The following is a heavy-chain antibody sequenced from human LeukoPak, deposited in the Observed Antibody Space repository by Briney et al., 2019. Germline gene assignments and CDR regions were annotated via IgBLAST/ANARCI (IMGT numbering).Heavy chain of an antibody. J-gene: IGHJ6*04. CDR3: AELGITMIGGV. CDR2: ISSSGSTI. Sequence: GGSLRLSCAASGFTISSYEMNWVRQAPGKGLEWVSYISSSGSTIYYADSVKGRFTISRDNAKNSLYLQMNSLRAEDTAVYYCAELGITMIGGVWGKGTTVTISS. D-gene: IGHD3-10*02. CDR1: GFTISSYE. V-gene: IGHV3-48*03.